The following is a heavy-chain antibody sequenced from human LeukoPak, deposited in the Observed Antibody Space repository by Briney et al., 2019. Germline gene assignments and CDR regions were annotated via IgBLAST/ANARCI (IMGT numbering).Heavy chain of an antibody. Sequence: GGSLRLSCAASGFTFSSYGMHWVRQAPGKGLEWVAVISYDGSNKYYADSVKGRFTISRDNSKNTLYLQMNSLRAEDTAVYYCAKAVAAAGWGRAYYYYGMDVWGQGTTVTVSS. CDR2: ISYDGSNK. CDR3: AKAVAAAGWGRAYYYYGMDV. D-gene: IGHD6-13*01. V-gene: IGHV3-30*18. CDR1: GFTFSSYG. J-gene: IGHJ6*02.